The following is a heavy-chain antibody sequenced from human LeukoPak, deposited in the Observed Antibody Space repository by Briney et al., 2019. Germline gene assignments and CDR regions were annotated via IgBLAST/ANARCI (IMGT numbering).Heavy chain of an antibody. CDR1: GGTFNSYA. V-gene: IGHV1-18*01. Sequence: ASVKVSCKASGGTFNSYAISWVRQAPGQGLEWMGWISGYNGNTNYAQKFQGRVTMTTDTSTSTAYMELRSLRSADTAVYYCARVYYYDTSGHNWFDPWGQGTLVTVSS. J-gene: IGHJ5*02. CDR3: ARVYYYDTSGHNWFDP. D-gene: IGHD3-22*01. CDR2: ISGYNGNT.